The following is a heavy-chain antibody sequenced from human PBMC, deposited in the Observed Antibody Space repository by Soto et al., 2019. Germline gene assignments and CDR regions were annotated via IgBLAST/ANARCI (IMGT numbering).Heavy chain of an antibody. CDR1: GGSIRSGGYY. J-gene: IGHJ6*02. CDR2: IYYSGNT. CDR3: ARDRLMATAGTARHYFGLDV. Sequence: SETLSLTCTVPGGSIRSGGYYWSWVRQNPRRGLEWIGNIYYSGNTYYNPSLKSRLTISVDTSKNQFSLNLSSVTAADTAVYYCARDRLMATAGTARHYFGLDVWGQGTTVTVSS. D-gene: IGHD5-18*01. V-gene: IGHV4-31*03.